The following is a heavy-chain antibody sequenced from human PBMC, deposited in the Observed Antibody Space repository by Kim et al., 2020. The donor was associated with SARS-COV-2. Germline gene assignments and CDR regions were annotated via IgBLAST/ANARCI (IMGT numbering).Heavy chain of an antibody. V-gene: IGHV4-39*01. Sequence: SRVTISVDTSKNQFSLKLSSVTAADTAVYYCARHRFDTIFGVVIIPGWFDPWGQGTLVTVSS. D-gene: IGHD3-3*01. CDR3: ARHRFDTIFGVVIIPGWFDP. J-gene: IGHJ5*02.